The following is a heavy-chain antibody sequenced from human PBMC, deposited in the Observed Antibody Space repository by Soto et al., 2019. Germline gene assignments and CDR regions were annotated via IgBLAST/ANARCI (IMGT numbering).Heavy chain of an antibody. CDR2: ISAYNGNT. Sequence: GASVKVSCKASGYTFTSYGISWVRQAPGQGLEWMGWISAYNGNTNYAQKLQGRVTMTTDTSTSTAYMELRSLRSDDTAVYYCARDPGCGGDCYNNWFDPWGQGTLVTVSS. CDR1: GYTFTSYG. J-gene: IGHJ5*02. V-gene: IGHV1-18*01. CDR3: ARDPGCGGDCYNNWFDP. D-gene: IGHD2-21*02.